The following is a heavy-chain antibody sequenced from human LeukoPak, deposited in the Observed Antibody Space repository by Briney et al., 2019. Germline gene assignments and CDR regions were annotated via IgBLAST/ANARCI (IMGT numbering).Heavy chain of an antibody. J-gene: IGHJ4*02. D-gene: IGHD4-17*01. CDR1: GGTFSSYA. CDR3: ASSGRSMTTVTYDDY. V-gene: IGHV1-69*05. Sequence: SVKVSCKASGGTFSSYAISWVRQAPGQGLEWMGRIIPIFGTADYAQKFQGRVTITTDESTSTAYMELSSLRSEDTAVYYCASSGRSMTTVTYDDYWGQGTLVTVSS. CDR2: IIPIFGTA.